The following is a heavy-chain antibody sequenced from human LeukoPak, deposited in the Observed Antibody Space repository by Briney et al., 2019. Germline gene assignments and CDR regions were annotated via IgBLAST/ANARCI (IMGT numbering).Heavy chain of an antibody. J-gene: IGHJ4*02. V-gene: IGHV4-59*01. D-gene: IGHD3-10*01. CDR3: ARAYYYGSGSYGLDY. Sequence: SETLSLTCTVSGGSIISYYWSWIRQPPGKGLEWIGYIYSSGSTNYNPSLKSRVTISVDTSKNQFSLKLTSVTAADTAVYYCARAYYYGSGSYGLDYWGQGTLVTVSS. CDR2: IYSSGST. CDR1: GGSIISYY.